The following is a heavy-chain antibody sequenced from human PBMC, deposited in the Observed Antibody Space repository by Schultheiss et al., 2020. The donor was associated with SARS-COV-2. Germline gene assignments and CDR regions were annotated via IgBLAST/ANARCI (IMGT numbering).Heavy chain of an antibody. CDR2: MFWNDDE. V-gene: IGHV2-5*01. D-gene: IGHD2-2*01. CDR3: AHRYCTSTSCHPYYYYDMDV. J-gene: IGHJ6*02. Sequence: SGPTLVKPTQTLTLTCTFSGFSLSTSGVGVGWIRQPPEKALEWLALMFWNDDERYSPFLKNRLSITKDTSKNQVVLTMTNMDPVDTGTYYCAHRYCTSTSCHPYYYYDMDVWGQGTTVTFSS. CDR1: GFSLSTSGVG.